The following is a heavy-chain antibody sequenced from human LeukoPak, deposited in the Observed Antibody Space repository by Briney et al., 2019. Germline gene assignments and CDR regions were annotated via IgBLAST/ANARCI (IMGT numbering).Heavy chain of an antibody. Sequence: SVKVSCKASGGTFSSYAISWVRQAPGQGLEWMGRIIPIFGTANYAQKFQGRVTITTDESTSTAYMELSSLRSEDTAVYYCAREDYYDSSGYQDYWGQGTLVTVSS. CDR1: GGTFSSYA. CDR3: AREDYYDSSGYQDY. CDR2: IIPIFGTA. J-gene: IGHJ4*02. V-gene: IGHV1-69*05. D-gene: IGHD3-22*01.